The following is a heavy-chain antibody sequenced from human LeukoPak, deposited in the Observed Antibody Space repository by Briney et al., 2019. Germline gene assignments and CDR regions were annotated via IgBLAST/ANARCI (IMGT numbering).Heavy chain of an antibody. J-gene: IGHJ4*02. Sequence: PSQTLSLTCVISGDSVSSASAAWNWCRQSPSRGLEWLGRTYYRSEWSYDYAVSVRSRITINSDTSKNQFSLQLNSVTPEDTAVYYCASGWALDSWGQGTLVTVSS. CDR2: TYYRSEWSY. CDR3: ASGWALDS. V-gene: IGHV6-1*01. CDR1: GDSVSSASAA. D-gene: IGHD6-19*01.